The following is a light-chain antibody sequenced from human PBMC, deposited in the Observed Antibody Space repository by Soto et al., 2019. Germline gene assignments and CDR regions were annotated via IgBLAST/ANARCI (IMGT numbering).Light chain of an antibody. CDR3: QQYNDWPPLT. CDR1: QSVNIN. Sequence: IVMTQSPATLSVSPFEIARLSCISSQSVNINLAWYQQKPGQAPRLLIYGTSTRATGVPARFSGSGSGTEFTLTISNLQSEDFAVYYCQQYNDWPPLTFGGGTKVDIK. J-gene: IGKJ4*01. V-gene: IGKV3-15*01. CDR2: GTS.